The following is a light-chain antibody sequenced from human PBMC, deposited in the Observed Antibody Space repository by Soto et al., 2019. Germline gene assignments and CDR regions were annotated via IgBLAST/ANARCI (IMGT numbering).Light chain of an antibody. V-gene: IGKV3-20*01. CDR2: GAS. CDR1: QTFRNL. Sequence: EIVLTQSPVTLSLAPGERATLSCRASQTFRNLLAWYQQKPGQAPRLLISGASNRATGIPDRFSGSGSATDFSLIISSLEPEDFALYFCQQYGTSPMTFGQGTRLEIK. CDR3: QQYGTSPMT. J-gene: IGKJ5*01.